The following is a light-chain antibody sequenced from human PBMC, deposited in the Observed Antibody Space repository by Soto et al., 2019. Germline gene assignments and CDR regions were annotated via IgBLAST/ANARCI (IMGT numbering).Light chain of an antibody. CDR2: DNI. V-gene: IGLV1-40*01. CDR3: QSFDSSLSDI. J-gene: IGLJ1*01. Sequence: QSVLTQPPAVSWAPGQRVIISCTGNNSNIGAGYDVHWYQQLPGTAPKLLIFDNINRPSGVPDRFSVSKSGTSASLAIAGLQAEDEADYYCQSFDSSLSDIFGTGTTVTVL. CDR1: NSNIGAGYD.